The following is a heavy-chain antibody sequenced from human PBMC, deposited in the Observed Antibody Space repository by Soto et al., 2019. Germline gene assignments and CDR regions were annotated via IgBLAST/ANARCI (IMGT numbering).Heavy chain of an antibody. V-gene: IGHV5-51*01. CDR1: GYSFTSYW. J-gene: IGHJ4*02. D-gene: IGHD3-22*01. CDR3: ARPHYDSSGYSTLDY. CDR2: IYPGDSDT. Sequence: PGESLKISCKGSGYSFTSYWIGWVRQMPGEGLEWMGIIYPGDSDTRYSPSFQGQVTISADKSISTAYLQWSSLKASDTAMYYCARPHYDSSGYSTLDYWGQGTLVTVSS.